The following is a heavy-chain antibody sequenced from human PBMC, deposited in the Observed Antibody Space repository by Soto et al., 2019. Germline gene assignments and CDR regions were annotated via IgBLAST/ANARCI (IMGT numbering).Heavy chain of an antibody. D-gene: IGHD3-16*01. V-gene: IGHV3-23*01. Sequence: LRLSCAASGFKFSSYAMSWVRQAPGKGLEWVSLISATGGGTYYADSVKGRFTISRDNSDNTLYLQVHSLRAEDTAVYYCAKDRRAGGNSAFYFDFWGQGAQVTVSS. CDR2: ISATGGGT. CDR3: AKDRRAGGNSAFYFDF. CDR1: GFKFSSYA. J-gene: IGHJ5*01.